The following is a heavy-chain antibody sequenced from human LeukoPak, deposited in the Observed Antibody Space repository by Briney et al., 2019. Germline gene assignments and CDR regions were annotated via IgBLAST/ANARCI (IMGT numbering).Heavy chain of an antibody. D-gene: IGHD6-13*01. CDR3: ARGIAGAGTAVLDY. CDR2: IKQDGSEK. V-gene: IGHV3-7*01. J-gene: IGHJ4*02. Sequence: GGSLRLSCAASGFTFSSYATHWVRQAPGKGLEWVANIKQDGSEKYYVDSVKGRFTISRDNAKNSLYLQMNSLRAEDTAVYYCARGIAGAGTAVLDYWGQGTLVIVSS. CDR1: GFTFSSYA.